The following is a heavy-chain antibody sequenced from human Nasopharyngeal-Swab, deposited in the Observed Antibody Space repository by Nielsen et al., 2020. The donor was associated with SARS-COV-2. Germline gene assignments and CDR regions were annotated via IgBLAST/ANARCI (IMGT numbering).Heavy chain of an antibody. Sequence: ASVKVSCKASGYTFTSYGISWVRQAPGQGLEWMGWISAYNGNTNYAQKLQGRVTMTTDTSTSTAYMELRSLRSDDTAVHYCARDLEQTYYDYVWGSYRPFDYWGQGTLVTVSS. CDR1: GYTFTSYG. V-gene: IGHV1-18*01. CDR2: ISAYNGNT. D-gene: IGHD3-16*02. CDR3: ARDLEQTYYDYVWGSYRPFDY. J-gene: IGHJ4*02.